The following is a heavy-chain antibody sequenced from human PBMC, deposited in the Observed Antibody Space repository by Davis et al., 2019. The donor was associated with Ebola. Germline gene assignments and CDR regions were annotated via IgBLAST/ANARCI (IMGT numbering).Heavy chain of an antibody. CDR1: GGTFSSYT. CDR3: AREGWTTGIDF. Sequence: SVKVSCKASGGTFSSYTISWVRQAPGQGLEWMGRIIPILGIANYAQKFQGRVTMTRDTSISTAYMELRSLTSDDTAVYFCAREGWTTGIDFWGQGTLVTVSS. CDR2: IIPILGIA. V-gene: IGHV1-69*04. D-gene: IGHD1-1*01. J-gene: IGHJ4*02.